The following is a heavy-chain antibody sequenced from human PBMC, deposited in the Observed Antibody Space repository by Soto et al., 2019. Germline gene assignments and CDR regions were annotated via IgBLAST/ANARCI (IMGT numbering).Heavy chain of an antibody. CDR3: ARHLNPSDAFDI. CDR1: GDSISSTRYY. Sequence: HLQLRESGPGLVKPSETLSLTCTVSGDSISSTRYYWGWIRQPPGKGLECIASMFFGGSTYYNPSLKSRVTMSVDTSRNQFSLKLSSVTAADTAVYYCARHLNPSDAFDIWGQGTMVTVSS. CDR2: MFFGGST. J-gene: IGHJ3*02. V-gene: IGHV4-39*01.